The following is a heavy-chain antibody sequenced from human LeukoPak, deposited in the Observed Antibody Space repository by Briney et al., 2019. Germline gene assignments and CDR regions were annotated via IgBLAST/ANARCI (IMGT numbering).Heavy chain of an antibody. CDR1: GGSISSGDYY. D-gene: IGHD2-15*01. J-gene: IGHJ4*02. CDR3: ARDCSGGSCYSD. V-gene: IGHV4-30-4*01. Sequence: SQTLSLTCTVSGGSISSGDYYWSCIRQPPGKGLEWIGYIYYSGSTYYNPSLKSRVTISVDTSKNQFSLKLSSVTAADTAVYYCARDCSGGSCYSDWGQGTLVTVSS. CDR2: IYYSGST.